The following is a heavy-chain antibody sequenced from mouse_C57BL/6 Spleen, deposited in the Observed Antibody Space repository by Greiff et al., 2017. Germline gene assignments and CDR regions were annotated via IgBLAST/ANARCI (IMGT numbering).Heavy chain of an antibody. CDR1: GFNIKDDY. CDR2: IDPENGDT. J-gene: IGHJ4*01. D-gene: IGHD2-3*01. Sequence: VQLKQSGAELVRPGASVKLSCTASGFNIKDDYMHWVKQRPEQGLEWIGWIDPENGDTEYASKFQGKATITADTSSNTAYLQLSSLTSEDTAVYYCTTDDGYDMDYWGQGTSVTVSS. V-gene: IGHV14-4*01. CDR3: TTDDGYDMDY.